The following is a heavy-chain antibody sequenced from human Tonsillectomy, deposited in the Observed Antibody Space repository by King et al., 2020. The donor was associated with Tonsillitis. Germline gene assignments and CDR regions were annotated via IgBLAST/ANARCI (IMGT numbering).Heavy chain of an antibody. CDR2: ISYDGNNK. V-gene: IGHV3-30-3*01. D-gene: IGHD4-17*01. Sequence: VQLVESGGGVVQPGRSLRLSCAASGFTFSSYAMHWVRQAPGKGLEWVAVISYDGNNKYYADSVRGRFTISRDKSKNTLYLQMNSLRAEDTAVYYCARESIDDYGDTGYFDYWGQGTLGTVSS. CDR1: GFTFSSYA. CDR3: ARESIDDYGDTGYFDY. J-gene: IGHJ4*02.